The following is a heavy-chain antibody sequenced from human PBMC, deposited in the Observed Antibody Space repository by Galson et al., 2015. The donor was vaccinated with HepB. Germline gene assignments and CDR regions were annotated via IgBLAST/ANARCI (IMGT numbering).Heavy chain of an antibody. Sequence: SETLSLTCTVSGGSISSSSYYWGWIRQPPGKGLEWIGSIYYSGSTYYNPSLKSRVTISVDTSKNQFSLKLSSVTAADTAVYYCAVTYCGGDCYSIHFDYWGQGTLVTVSS. V-gene: IGHV4-39*01. J-gene: IGHJ4*02. D-gene: IGHD2-21*01. CDR1: GGSISSSSYY. CDR2: IYYSGST. CDR3: AVTYCGGDCYSIHFDY.